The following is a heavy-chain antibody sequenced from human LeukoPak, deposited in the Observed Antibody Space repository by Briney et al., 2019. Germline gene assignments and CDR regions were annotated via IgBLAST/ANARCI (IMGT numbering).Heavy chain of an antibody. J-gene: IGHJ4*02. CDR3: VNGGSYLTK. V-gene: IGHV4-59*01. CDR1: GGSISSY. Sequence: SETLSLTCTVSGGSISSYWSWIRQSPGKGLEWIGYIYFTGTTNYNPPLKSRPTTSIDTSRNEFSLKLSSAPAADTAIYYCVNGGSYLTKWGQGTLVTVSS. D-gene: IGHD3-10*01. CDR2: IYFTGTT.